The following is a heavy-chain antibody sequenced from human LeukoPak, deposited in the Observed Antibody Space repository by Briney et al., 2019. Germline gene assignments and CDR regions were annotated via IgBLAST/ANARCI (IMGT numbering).Heavy chain of an antibody. V-gene: IGHV3-74*01. J-gene: IGHJ6*04. CDR3: ARVCYDILTGYCGYYYYGMDV. D-gene: IGHD3-9*01. CDR2: INSDGSST. Sequence: GGSLRLSCAASGFTFSSYWMHWVRQAPGKGLVWVSRINSDGSSTSYAGSVKGRFTISRDNAKNTLYLQMNGLRAEDTAVYYCARVCYDILTGYCGYYYYGMDVWGKGTTVTVSS. CDR1: GFTFSSYW.